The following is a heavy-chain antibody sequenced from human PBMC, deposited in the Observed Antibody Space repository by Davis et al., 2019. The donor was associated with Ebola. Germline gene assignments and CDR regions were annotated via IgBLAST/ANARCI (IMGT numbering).Heavy chain of an antibody. Sequence: MPSETLSLTCAVSGGSISSTNWWSWVRQPPGKGLEWIGEIYHSGSTNYNPSLKSRVTISVDKSKNQLSLKLSSVTAADTAVYYCARGLTYYYDSSGYYWGQGTLVTVSS. V-gene: IGHV4-4*02. J-gene: IGHJ4*02. CDR3: ARGLTYYYDSSGYY. D-gene: IGHD3-22*01. CDR1: GGSISSTNW. CDR2: IYHSGST.